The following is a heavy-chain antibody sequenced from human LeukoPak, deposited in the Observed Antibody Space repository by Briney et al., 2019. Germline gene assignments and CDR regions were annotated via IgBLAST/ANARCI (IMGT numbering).Heavy chain of an antibody. Sequence: SETLSLTCTVSGVSISSYYWSWIRQPAGKGLEWIGRIYTSGSTNYNPSLKSRVTMSVDTSKNQFSLKLRSVTAADTAVYYCARVSGYHWESFYDYWGQGTLVTVSS. V-gene: IGHV4-4*07. CDR3: ARVSGYHWESFYDY. J-gene: IGHJ4*02. CDR2: IYTSGST. D-gene: IGHD5-12*01. CDR1: GVSISSYY.